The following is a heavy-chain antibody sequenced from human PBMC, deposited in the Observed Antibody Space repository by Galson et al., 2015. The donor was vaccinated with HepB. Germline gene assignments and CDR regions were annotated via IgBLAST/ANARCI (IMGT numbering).Heavy chain of an antibody. CDR1: GGSFSGYY. D-gene: IGHD5-18*01. V-gene: IGHV4-34*01. CDR3: ARLYGYGNDAFDI. J-gene: IGHJ3*02. CDR2: INHSGST. Sequence: ETLSLTCAVYGGSFSGYYWSWIRQPPGKGLEWIGEINHSGSTNYNPSLKSRVTISVDTSKNQFSLKLSSVTAADTAVCYCARLYGYGNDAFDIWGQGTMVTVSS.